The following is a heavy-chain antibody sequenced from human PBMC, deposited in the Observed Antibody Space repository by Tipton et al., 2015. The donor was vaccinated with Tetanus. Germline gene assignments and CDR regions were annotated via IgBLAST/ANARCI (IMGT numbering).Heavy chain of an antibody. CDR1: GGSISSYY. D-gene: IGHD6-6*01. V-gene: IGHV4-59*12. CDR3: ARRSVSARFDD. Sequence: TLSLTCTVSGGSISSYYWSWVRQPPGKGLEWIGYIDYSGSTNYNPSLKSRVTISIDTSKNQFSLKLNSVTAADTAVYYCARRSVSARFDDWGQGAQVTVSS. J-gene: IGHJ4*02. CDR2: IDYSGST.